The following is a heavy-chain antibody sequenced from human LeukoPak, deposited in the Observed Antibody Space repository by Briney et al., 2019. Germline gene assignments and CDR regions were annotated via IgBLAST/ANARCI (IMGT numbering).Heavy chain of an antibody. CDR3: ARPSAPGDTFYGMDV. D-gene: IGHD2-21*01. J-gene: IGHJ6*02. Sequence: GGSLRLSCVASEFTFSSHAMNWVRQAPGKGLEWVAVIWYDGSNKYYADSVKGRFTISRDNSKNTLYLQMNSLRAEDTAVYYCARPSAPGDTFYGMDVWGQGTTVTVSS. V-gene: IGHV3-33*08. CDR2: IWYDGSNK. CDR1: EFTFSSHA.